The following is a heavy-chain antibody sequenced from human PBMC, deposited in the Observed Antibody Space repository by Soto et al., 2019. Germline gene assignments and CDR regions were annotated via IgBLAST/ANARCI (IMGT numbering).Heavy chain of an antibody. J-gene: IGHJ4*02. CDR3: TRGHYDNPL. CDR2: IKADGSEK. CDR1: GFTFSDFW. D-gene: IGHD3-9*01. Sequence: EVQLVESGGGLVQPGGSLRLSCAASGFTFSDFWMTWVRQSPGKGLECVANIKADGSEKYYVDSVKGRFTISRDNAKNSLYLQMNSLRAEVTAVYYCTRGHYDNPLGGQGTLVTVSS. V-gene: IGHV3-7*01.